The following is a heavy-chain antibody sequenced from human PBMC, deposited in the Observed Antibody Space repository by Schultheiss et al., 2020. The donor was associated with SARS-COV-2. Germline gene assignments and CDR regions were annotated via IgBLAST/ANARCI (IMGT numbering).Heavy chain of an antibody. CDR2: INPNSGGT. CDR3: ARVRIVVVPAAIPKDNYYMDV. V-gene: IGHV1-2*04. J-gene: IGHJ6*03. Sequence: ASVKVSCMTSGYTFTGYGISWVRQAPGQGLEWMGWINPNSGGTNYAQKFQGWVTMTRDTSISTAYMELSRLRSDDTAVYYCARVRIVVVPAAIPKDNYYMDVWGKGTTVTVSS. D-gene: IGHD2-2*01. CDR1: GYTFTGYG.